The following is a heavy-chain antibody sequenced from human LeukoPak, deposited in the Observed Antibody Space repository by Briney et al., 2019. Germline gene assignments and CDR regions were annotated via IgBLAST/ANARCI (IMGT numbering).Heavy chain of an antibody. D-gene: IGHD2-2*02. CDR2: ISYDGSNK. V-gene: IGHV3-30*04. Sequence: PGRSLRLSCAASGFTFSSYAMHWVRQAPGKGLEWVAVISYDGSNKYYADSVKGRFTISRDNSKNTLYLQMNSLRADDTAIYYCTKESIYCSSTSCYSPYGIDVWGQGTTVTVSS. CDR1: GFTFSSYA. CDR3: TKESIYCSSTSCYSPYGIDV. J-gene: IGHJ6*02.